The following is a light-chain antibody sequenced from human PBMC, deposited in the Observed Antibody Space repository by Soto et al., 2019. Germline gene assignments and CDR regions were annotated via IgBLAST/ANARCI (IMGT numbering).Light chain of an antibody. Sequence: ETVLTQSPGTLSLSPGERATLSCRASQTIRSNYLAWYRQTPGQAPRLLIYGTSNRATGIADRFSGSGSETDFNLIISRLEPEDLALYYCQQYGSSPWTFGHGTKVEIK. V-gene: IGKV3-20*01. J-gene: IGKJ1*01. CDR2: GTS. CDR1: QTIRSNY. CDR3: QQYGSSPWT.